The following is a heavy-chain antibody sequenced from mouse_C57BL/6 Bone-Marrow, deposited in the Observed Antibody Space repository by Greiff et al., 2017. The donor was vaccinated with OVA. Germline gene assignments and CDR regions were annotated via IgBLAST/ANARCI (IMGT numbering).Heavy chain of an antibody. D-gene: IGHD1-1*02. Sequence: EVQLQQSGAELVRPGASVQVFCTASGFNIKDDYMHWVKQRPEQGLEWIGWIDPENGDTGYASEFQGKATITADTSSNTAYLQLSSLTSEDTAVYYCTTTYGPFAYWGQGTLVTVSA. CDR1: GFNIKDDY. CDR3: TTTYGPFAY. J-gene: IGHJ3*01. V-gene: IGHV14-4*01. CDR2: IDPENGDT.